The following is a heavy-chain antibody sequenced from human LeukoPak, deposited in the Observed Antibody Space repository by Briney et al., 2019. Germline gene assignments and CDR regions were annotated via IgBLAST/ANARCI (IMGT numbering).Heavy chain of an antibody. V-gene: IGHV3-21*01. J-gene: IGHJ3*01. D-gene: IGHD3-3*01. Sequence: GGSLRLSCAASRFTFSSYSMNWVRQAPGKGLEWVSSISSSGSYIYYADSVKGRFTISRDNAMNSLYLQMNSLRAEDTAVYYCARVDDDLDAFDLWGQGTLVTVSS. CDR1: RFTFSSYS. CDR2: ISSSGSYI. CDR3: ARVDDDLDAFDL.